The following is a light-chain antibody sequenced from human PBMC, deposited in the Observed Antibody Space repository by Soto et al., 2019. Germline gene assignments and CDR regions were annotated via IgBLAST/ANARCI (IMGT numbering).Light chain of an antibody. J-gene: IGLJ7*01. Sequence: QSVLTQPPSVSWAPGQRVTISCTGNNSNLGAGYDVHWYQQLPGAAPKLVVFGNRNRPSGVPERFSGSKSGTSASLAITGLQAEDEADYYCQAYDYSLTAFVFGGGTQLTVL. CDR2: GNR. CDR1: NSNLGAGYD. V-gene: IGLV1-40*01. CDR3: QAYDYSLTAFV.